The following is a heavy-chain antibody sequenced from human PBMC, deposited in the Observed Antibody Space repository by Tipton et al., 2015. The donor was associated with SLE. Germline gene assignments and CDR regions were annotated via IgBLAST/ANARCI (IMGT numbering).Heavy chain of an antibody. D-gene: IGHD3-10*01. J-gene: IGHJ2*01. Sequence: GSLRLSCAASGFTFSSYSMNWVRQAPGKGLEWVSSISSSSSYIYYADSVKGRFTISRDNAKNSLYLQMNSLRAEDTAVYYCASPSYYGSGSYRPYWYFDLWGRGTLVTVSS. CDR1: GFTFSSYS. CDR3: ASPSYYGSGSYRPYWYFDL. CDR2: ISSSSSYI. V-gene: IGHV3-21*01.